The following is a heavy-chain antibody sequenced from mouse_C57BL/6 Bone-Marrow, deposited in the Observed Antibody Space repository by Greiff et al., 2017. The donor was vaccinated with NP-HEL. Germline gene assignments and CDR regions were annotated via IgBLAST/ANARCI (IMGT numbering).Heavy chain of an antibody. CDR2: INPNYGTT. J-gene: IGHJ3*01. V-gene: IGHV1-39*01. Sequence: QLQQSGPELVKPGASVKISCKASGYSFTDYNMNWVKHSNGKSLEWLGVINPNYGTTSYNQKFNGKATLTVDHSSSTAYMQINSLTSADSAVYYCARFGELGWFAYWGQGTLVTVSA. CDR1: GYSFTDYN. CDR3: ARFGELGWFAY. D-gene: IGHD4-1*01.